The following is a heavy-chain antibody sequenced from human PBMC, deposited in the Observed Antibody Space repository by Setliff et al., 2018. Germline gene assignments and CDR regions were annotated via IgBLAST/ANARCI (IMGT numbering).Heavy chain of an antibody. CDR3: ARNGVYYGMDV. J-gene: IGHJ6*02. V-gene: IGHV3-11*04. Sequence: GSLRLSCAASGFSFSGYYMSWVRQAPGKGLEWLSKISGGGTTMFYADSVRGRLTVSRDNAKNSLFLEMNSLRAEDTGVYYCARNGVYYGMDVWGQGTSVTVSS. CDR2: ISGGGTTM. CDR1: GFSFSGYY.